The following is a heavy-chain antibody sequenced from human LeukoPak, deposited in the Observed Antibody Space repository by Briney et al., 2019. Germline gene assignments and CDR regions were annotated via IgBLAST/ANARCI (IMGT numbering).Heavy chain of an antibody. CDR3: ARGIGASSGWYLIDY. CDR1: GYTFTSYA. CDR2: INAGNGDT. V-gene: IGHV1-3*01. D-gene: IGHD6-19*01. Sequence: GASVKVSCKASGYTFTSYAMHWVRQAPGQKREWMGWINAGNGDTKYSQKFQDRVTITRDTSASTAYMGLSSLGSEDTAVYYCARGIGASSGWYLIDYWGQGTLVTVSS. J-gene: IGHJ4*02.